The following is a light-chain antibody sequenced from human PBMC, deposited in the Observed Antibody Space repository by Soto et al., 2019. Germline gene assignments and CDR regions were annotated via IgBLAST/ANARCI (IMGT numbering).Light chain of an antibody. CDR1: QSISDW. CDR3: QQYNSYWT. V-gene: IGKV1-5*03. CDR2: KAS. Sequence: DIQITQSPSTRSASVGERVTITCRASQSISDWLAWYQQKPGKAPKVIISKASSLEYGVPSRFSGSGSGTEFTLTISSLQPDDFGTYYCQQYNSYWTLGQGTKVDIK. J-gene: IGKJ1*01.